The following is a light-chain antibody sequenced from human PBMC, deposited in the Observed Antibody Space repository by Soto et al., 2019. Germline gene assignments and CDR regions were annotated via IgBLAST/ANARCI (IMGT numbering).Light chain of an antibody. CDR3: TSYTSSSSAV. CDR2: EVS. Sequence: QSALTQPASVSGSPGQSITISCTGTSSDVGRYNYVSWYQQHPGKAPKLMIYEVSNRPSGVSNRFSGSKSGNTASLTISGLLAEDEADYYCTSYTSSSSAVFGGGTKLTVL. J-gene: IGLJ3*02. CDR1: SSDVGRYNY. V-gene: IGLV2-14*01.